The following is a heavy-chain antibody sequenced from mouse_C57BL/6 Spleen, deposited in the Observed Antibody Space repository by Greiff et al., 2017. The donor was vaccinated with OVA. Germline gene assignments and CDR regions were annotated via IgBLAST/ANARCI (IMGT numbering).Heavy chain of an antibody. CDR1: GYTFTSYW. CDR3: ARRGSSGSYFDY. CDR2: IDPSDSET. D-gene: IGHD3-2*02. J-gene: IGHJ2*01. Sequence: VQLQQPGAELVRPGSSVKLSCKASGYTFTSYWMHWVKQRPIQGLEWIGNIDPSDSETHYNQKFKDKATLTVDKSSSTAYMQLSSLTSEDSAVYYCARRGSSGSYFDYWGQGTTLTVSS. V-gene: IGHV1-52*01.